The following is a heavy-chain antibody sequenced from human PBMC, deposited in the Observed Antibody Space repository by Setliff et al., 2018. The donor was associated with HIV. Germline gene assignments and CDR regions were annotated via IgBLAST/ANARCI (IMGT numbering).Heavy chain of an antibody. V-gene: IGHV1-18*01. CDR1: GDLFTSYA. CDR2: INTYNGHT. CDR3: VRGVTRDISGYYRDEYFQH. J-gene: IGHJ1*01. D-gene: IGHD3-22*01. Sequence: GASVKVSCKTSGDLFTSYAFNWVRQAPGQGLEWMGWINTYNGHTNYAEKFQGRVTLTTDTSTNPAYMEMRTLRSDDTAVHYCVRGVTRDISGYYRDEYFQHWGQGTPVTVSS.